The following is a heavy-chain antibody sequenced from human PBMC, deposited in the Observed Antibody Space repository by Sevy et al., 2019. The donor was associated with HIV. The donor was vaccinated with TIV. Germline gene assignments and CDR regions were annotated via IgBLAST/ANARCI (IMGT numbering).Heavy chain of an antibody. CDR3: ARDCSSTTCLWGLDV. J-gene: IGHJ6*02. V-gene: IGHV3-7*03. CDR1: GFTFSSYS. CDR2: IKKDGSEK. Sequence: GGSLRLSCAASGFTFSSYSMNWVRQAPGKGLEWVANIKKDGSEKYYVDSVKGRFTISRENAKNSLYLQMNSLRDDDTAVYYCARDCSSTTCLWGLDVWGQGTTVTVSS. D-gene: IGHD2-2*01.